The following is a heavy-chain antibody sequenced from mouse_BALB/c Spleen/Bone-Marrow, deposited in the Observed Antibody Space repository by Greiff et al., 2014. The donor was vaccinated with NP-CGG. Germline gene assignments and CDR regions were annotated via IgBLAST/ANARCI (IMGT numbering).Heavy chain of an antibody. Sequence: EVNVVESGAELVKPGASVKLSCTGSGFNIKDTYMHWVKQRPEQGLEWIGRIDPANGNTKYDPKFQGKATITADTSSNKAYLQLSSLTSEDTAVYYCASYYRYSFDYWGQGTTLTVSS. J-gene: IGHJ2*01. CDR2: IDPANGNT. CDR3: ASYYRYSFDY. CDR1: GFNIKDTY. D-gene: IGHD2-14*01. V-gene: IGHV14-3*02.